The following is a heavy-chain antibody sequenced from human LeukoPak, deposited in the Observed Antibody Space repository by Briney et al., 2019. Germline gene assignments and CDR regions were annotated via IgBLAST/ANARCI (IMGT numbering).Heavy chain of an antibody. Sequence: GGSLRLSCAASGFTFSSYGMHWVRQAPGKGLEWVAFIRYDGSNKYYADSAKGRFTISRDNAQNSLYLQMNSLRAEDTAVYYCAKGDVSVTREFDYWGQGTLVTVSS. CDR1: GFTFSSYG. J-gene: IGHJ4*02. CDR3: AKGDVSVTREFDY. V-gene: IGHV3-30*02. D-gene: IGHD7-27*01. CDR2: IRYDGSNK.